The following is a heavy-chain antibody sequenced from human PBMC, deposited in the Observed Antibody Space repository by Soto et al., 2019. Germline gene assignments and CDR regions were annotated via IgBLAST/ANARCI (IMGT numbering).Heavy chain of an antibody. CDR1: GFTFSSYG. D-gene: IGHD3-22*01. V-gene: IGHV3-30*18. Sequence: GGSLRLSCAASGFTFSSYGMHWVRQAPGKGLEWVAVISYDGSNKYYADSVKGRFTISRDNSKNTLYLQMNSLRAEDTAVYYCAKTYYYDSSGYFTQMHYYYGMDVWGQGTTVTVSS. J-gene: IGHJ6*02. CDR3: AKTYYYDSSGYFTQMHYYYGMDV. CDR2: ISYDGSNK.